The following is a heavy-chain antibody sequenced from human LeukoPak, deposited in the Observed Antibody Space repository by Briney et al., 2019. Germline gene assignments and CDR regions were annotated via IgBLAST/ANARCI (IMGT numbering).Heavy chain of an antibody. D-gene: IGHD7-27*01. CDR1: GGSISSHY. J-gene: IGHJ3*02. CDR2: LYYSGST. Sequence: SETLSLTCTVSGGSISSHYWNWIRQPPGKGLEWIGYLYYSGSTNYSPSLKSRVTISVDTSKHQFSQKLSSVTAADTAVYYCARDTWGKNAFDIWGQGTVVTVSS. V-gene: IGHV4-59*11. CDR3: ARDTWGKNAFDI.